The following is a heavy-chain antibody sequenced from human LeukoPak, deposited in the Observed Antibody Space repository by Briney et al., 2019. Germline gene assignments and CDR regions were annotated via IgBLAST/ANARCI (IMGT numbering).Heavy chain of an antibody. CDR3: ARYSSSYGWFDP. J-gene: IGHJ5*02. CDR2: IKQDGSEK. D-gene: IGHD3-22*01. Sequence: GGSLRLSCAAPGFTFSIYWMTWVRQAPGKGLEWVANIKQDGSEKYYVDSVKGRFTISRDNAKNSLSLQMNSLRAEDTAVYYCARYSSSYGWFDPWGQGTLVTVSS. V-gene: IGHV3-7*01. CDR1: GFTFSIYW.